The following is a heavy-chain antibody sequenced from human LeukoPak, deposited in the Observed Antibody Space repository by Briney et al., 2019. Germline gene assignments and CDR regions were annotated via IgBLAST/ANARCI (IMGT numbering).Heavy chain of an antibody. J-gene: IGHJ4*02. D-gene: IGHD2-21*02. CDR3: ARDGGDHIDY. Sequence: PSETLSLTCTVSGGSISSSSYYWGWIRQPPGKGLEWIGSIYYSGSTYYNPSLKSRVTISVDTSKNQFSLKLSSVTAADTAVYYCARDGGDHIDYWGQGTLVTVSS. CDR1: GGSISSSSYY. V-gene: IGHV4-39*07. CDR2: IYYSGST.